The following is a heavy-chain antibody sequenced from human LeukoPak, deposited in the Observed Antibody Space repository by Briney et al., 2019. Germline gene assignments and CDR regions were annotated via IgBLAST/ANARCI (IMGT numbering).Heavy chain of an antibody. Sequence: SETLSLTCIVSGGSISSSSYYWGWIRQPPGRGLEWIGRIYYSGSTYYNPSLKSRVTISVDTSKNQSSLKLSSVTAAETAVYYCARHLRITMVRGVTRAPNWFDPWGQGTLVTVSS. CDR2: IYYSGST. D-gene: IGHD3-10*01. CDR3: ARHLRITMVRGVTRAPNWFDP. CDR1: GGSISSSSYY. V-gene: IGHV4-39*01. J-gene: IGHJ5*02.